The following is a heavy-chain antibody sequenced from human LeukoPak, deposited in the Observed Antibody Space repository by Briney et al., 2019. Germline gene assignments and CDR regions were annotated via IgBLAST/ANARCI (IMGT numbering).Heavy chain of an antibody. CDR1: GGTFSSYA. Sequence: SVKVSCKASGGTFSSYAISWVRQAPGQGLEWMGRIIPIFGIANYAQKFQGRVTITADKSTSTAYMELSSLRSEDTAVYYCARESVKYWEPGASDGMDVCGQGTTVTVSS. V-gene: IGHV1-69*04. CDR2: IIPIFGIA. J-gene: IGHJ6*02. CDR3: ARESVKYWEPGASDGMDV. D-gene: IGHD1-26*01.